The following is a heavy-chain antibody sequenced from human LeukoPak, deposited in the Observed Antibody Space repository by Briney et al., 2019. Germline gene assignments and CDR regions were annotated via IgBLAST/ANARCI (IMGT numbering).Heavy chain of an antibody. CDR2: INPNSGGT. V-gene: IGHV1-2*06. CDR1: GYTFTGYY. D-gene: IGHD5-18*01. J-gene: IGHJ4*02. Sequence: GASGKVSCKASGYTFTGYYMHWVRQAPGQGLEWMGRINPNSGGTNYAQKFQGRVTMTRDTSISTAYMELSRLRSDDTAVYYCARWAGYSYGQDYWGQGTLVTVSS. CDR3: ARWAGYSYGQDY.